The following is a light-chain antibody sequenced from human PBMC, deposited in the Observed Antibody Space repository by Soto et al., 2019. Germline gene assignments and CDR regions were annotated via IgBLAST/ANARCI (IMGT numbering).Light chain of an antibody. J-gene: IGKJ1*01. CDR3: QQYNNWPRT. Sequence: EIVMTQSPATLSASPGERVSLSCRASQSVNNNLAWYQQEPGQAPRLLMYSASTRATGIPARFSGSGSGTEFTRTISSLQSEDFAVYYCQQYNNWPRTFGQGTKVEIK. V-gene: IGKV3-15*01. CDR1: QSVNNN. CDR2: SAS.